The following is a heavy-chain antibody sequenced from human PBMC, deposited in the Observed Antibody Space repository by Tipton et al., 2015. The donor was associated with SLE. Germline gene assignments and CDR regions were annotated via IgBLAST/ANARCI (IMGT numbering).Heavy chain of an antibody. V-gene: IGHV4-39*07. CDR3: ARTLDALDI. CDR1: GDSIYSSSFY. J-gene: IGHJ3*02. CDR2: FYYTGRS. Sequence: TLSLTCTVSGDSIYSSSFYWGWVRQPPGKGLEWVGSFYYTGRSYFNPSLKSRVTISADTSKNQFFLKVNSMTAADTAVYYCARTLDALDIWGQGTMVTVSS.